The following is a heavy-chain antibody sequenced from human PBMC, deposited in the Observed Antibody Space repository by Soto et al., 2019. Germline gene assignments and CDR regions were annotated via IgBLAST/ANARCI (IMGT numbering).Heavy chain of an antibody. D-gene: IGHD3-22*01. J-gene: IGHJ4*02. Sequence: SETLSLTCTVSGGSISSGDYYWSWIRQPPGKGLEWIGYIYYSGSTYYNPSLKSRVTISVDTSKNQFSLKLSSVTAADTAVYYCARGRYYDSSGYSSPFDYWGQGIVVT. CDR2: IYYSGST. CDR3: ARGRYYDSSGYSSPFDY. CDR1: GGSISSGDYY. V-gene: IGHV4-30-4*01.